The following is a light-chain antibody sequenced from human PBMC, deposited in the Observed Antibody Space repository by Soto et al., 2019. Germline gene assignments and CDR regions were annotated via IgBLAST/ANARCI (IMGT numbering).Light chain of an antibody. V-gene: IGLV2-23*01. J-gene: IGLJ1*01. CDR3: CSYATTYTFV. CDR2: EDI. CDR1: ISDVGSYNL. Sequence: QSVLTQPASVSGSPGHSITISCTGTISDVGSYNLVSWYQQHPGKAPRLLIYEDIKRPSGVSNRFSGSKSGYTASLTISGLQAEDEADYYCCSYATTYTFVFGTGTKVTVL.